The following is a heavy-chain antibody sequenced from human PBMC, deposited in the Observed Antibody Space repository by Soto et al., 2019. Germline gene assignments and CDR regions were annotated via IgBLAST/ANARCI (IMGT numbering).Heavy chain of an antibody. V-gene: IGHV4-34*01. D-gene: IGHD2-2*02. Sequence: PSETLSLTCAVYGGSFSGYYWSWIRQPPGKGLEWIGEINHSGSTNYNPSLKSRVTISVDTSKNQFSLKLSSVTAADTAVYYCARGLLGYCSSTSCYRSRYFDYWGQGTLVTVSS. CDR2: INHSGST. J-gene: IGHJ4*02. CDR1: GGSFSGYY. CDR3: ARGLLGYCSSTSCYRSRYFDY.